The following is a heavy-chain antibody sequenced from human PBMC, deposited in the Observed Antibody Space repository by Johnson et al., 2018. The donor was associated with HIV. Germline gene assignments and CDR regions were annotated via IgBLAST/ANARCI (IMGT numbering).Heavy chain of an antibody. V-gene: IGHV3-33*08. J-gene: IGHJ3*02. CDR3: ARTRQGAFDI. Sequence: QVQLVESGGGVVQPGRSLRLSCAASGFTFDDYAMHWVRQAPGQGLEWVAFIRYDGIDTSYVDSVKGRFSISRDNSRDTLYLQMNSLRVEDTAVYYCARTRQGAFDIWGQGTMVTVSS. CDR1: GFTFDDYA. CDR2: IRYDGIDT.